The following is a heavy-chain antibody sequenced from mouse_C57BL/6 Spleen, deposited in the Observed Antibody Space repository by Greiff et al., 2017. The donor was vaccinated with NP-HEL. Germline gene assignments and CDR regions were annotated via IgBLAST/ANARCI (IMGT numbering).Heavy chain of an antibody. CDR2: LDPETGGT. V-gene: IGHV1-15*01. CDR1: GYTFTDYE. Sequence: QVQLKASGAELVRPGASVTLSCTASGYTFTDYEMHWVKPTPVPGLEWIGALDPETGGTAYTQKFKGKAILTADKSSSTAYMELRSLTSEDSAVYYCTRRAQGFAYWGQGTLVTVSA. CDR3: TRRAQGFAY. J-gene: IGHJ3*01. D-gene: IGHD3-2*02.